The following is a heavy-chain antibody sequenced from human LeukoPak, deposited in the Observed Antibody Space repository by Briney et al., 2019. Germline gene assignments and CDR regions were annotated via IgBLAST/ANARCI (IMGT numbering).Heavy chain of an antibody. D-gene: IGHD3-10*01. V-gene: IGHV4-59*01. CDR3: ARGTYGSGNYYADY. Sequence: SETLSLTCTVSGGSISSYYWSWIRQPPGKGLECIGYIYYSGSTNYNPSLKSRVTISVDTSKNQFSLKLSSVTAADTAVYYCARGTYGSGNYYADYWGQGTLVTVSS. CDR2: IYYSGST. CDR1: GGSISSYY. J-gene: IGHJ4*02.